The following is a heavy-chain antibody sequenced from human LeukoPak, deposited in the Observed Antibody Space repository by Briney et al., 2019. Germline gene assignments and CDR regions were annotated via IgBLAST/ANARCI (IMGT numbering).Heavy chain of an antibody. CDR3: ARGPYGDYGSVGEVNFDY. D-gene: IGHD4-17*01. Sequence: PGGSLSLSCAASGFTFSSYGIHWVRQAPGKGLEWVAVIGYDGSNKYYADSVKGRFTISRDNSKNTLYLQMNSLRAEDTAVYYCARGPYGDYGSVGEVNFDYWGQGTLVTVSS. J-gene: IGHJ4*02. CDR2: IGYDGSNK. CDR1: GFTFSSYG. V-gene: IGHV3-33*01.